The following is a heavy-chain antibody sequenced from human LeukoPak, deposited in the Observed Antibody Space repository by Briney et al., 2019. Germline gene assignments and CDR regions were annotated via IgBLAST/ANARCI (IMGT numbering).Heavy chain of an antibody. CDR3: ARVGGYPLSAFDI. CDR2: IYYSESA. J-gene: IGHJ3*02. D-gene: IGHD3-22*01. Sequence: SETLSLTCTVSGGSIRSYYWSWTRQPPGKGLEWIGYIYYSESANYNPSLKSRITISVDTSKNQFSLNLNSVTAADTAVYYCARVGGYPLSAFDIWGQGTMVTVSS. CDR1: GGSIRSYY. V-gene: IGHV4-59*08.